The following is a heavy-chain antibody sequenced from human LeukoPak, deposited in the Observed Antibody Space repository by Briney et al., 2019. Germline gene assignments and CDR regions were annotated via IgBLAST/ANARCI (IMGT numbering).Heavy chain of an antibody. D-gene: IGHD7-27*01. Sequence: ASVKVSCKASGYAFTDYYMHWVRRAPGQGLEWMGWIKPRSGDTNYAQKFQGRVTMTRDTSISTAYMELSSLKSDDTAVYYCARFPQGAGEWGQGTLVTVSS. J-gene: IGHJ4*02. V-gene: IGHV1-2*02. CDR1: GYAFTDYY. CDR3: ARFPQGAGE. CDR2: IKPRSGDT.